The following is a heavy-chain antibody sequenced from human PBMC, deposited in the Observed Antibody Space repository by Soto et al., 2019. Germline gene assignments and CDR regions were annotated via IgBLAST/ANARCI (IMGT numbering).Heavy chain of an antibody. Sequence: QVQLVESGGGLVKPGGSLRLSCVVSGFSFSDYYMSWIRQAPGKGLEWISYISNTGSTKYYADSVKGRFTISRYNAKNSLYLQMNSLRGEDTAVYYCARDYYGDYILDYWGQGTLVTVSS. CDR2: ISNTGSTK. V-gene: IGHV3-11*01. J-gene: IGHJ4*02. CDR1: GFSFSDYY. D-gene: IGHD4-17*01. CDR3: ARDYYGDYILDY.